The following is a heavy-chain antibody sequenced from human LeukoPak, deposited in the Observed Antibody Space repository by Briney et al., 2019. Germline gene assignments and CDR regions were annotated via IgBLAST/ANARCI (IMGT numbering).Heavy chain of an antibody. CDR2: INHSGST. D-gene: IGHD3-10*01. V-gene: IGHV4-34*01. J-gene: IGHJ5*02. CDR1: GGSFSGYY. CDR3: ARVRGTMVRGVKGNWFDP. Sequence: SETLSLTCAVYGGSFSGYYWSWIRQPPGKGLEWIGEINHSGSTNYNPSLKSRVTISVDTSKNQFSLKLSSVTAADTAVYYCARVRGTMVRGVKGNWFDPWGQGTLVTVSS.